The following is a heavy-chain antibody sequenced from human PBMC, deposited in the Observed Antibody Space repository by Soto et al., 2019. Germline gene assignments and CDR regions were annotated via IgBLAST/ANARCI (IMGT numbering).Heavy chain of an antibody. V-gene: IGHV4-59*01. CDR3: ARSRDHPSGVEFDS. Sequence: SETLSLTCTVSGGSINSYYWSWIRQPPGKGLEWIGYIFYSGSTNYNPSLKSRVTISVDTSKNQFSLKLSSVTAADTAVYYCARSRDHPSGVEFDSWGQGTLVTVSS. J-gene: IGHJ4*02. CDR1: GGSINSYY. CDR2: IFYSGST. D-gene: IGHD1-1*01.